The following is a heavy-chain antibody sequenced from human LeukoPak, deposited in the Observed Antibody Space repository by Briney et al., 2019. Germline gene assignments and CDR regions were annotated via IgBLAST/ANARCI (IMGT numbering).Heavy chain of an antibody. J-gene: IGHJ3*02. CDR3: AREVDDKPQRDAFDI. CDR1: SGSISTSNYY. V-gene: IGHV4-39*07. CDR2: IFYSGST. D-gene: IGHD3-22*01. Sequence: SETLSLTCTVSSGSISTSNYYWGWVRQPPGKALEWIGNIFYSGSTYYNPSLKSRVTISVDTSKNQFSLKLSSVTAADTAVYYCAREVDDKPQRDAFDIWGQGTMVTVSS.